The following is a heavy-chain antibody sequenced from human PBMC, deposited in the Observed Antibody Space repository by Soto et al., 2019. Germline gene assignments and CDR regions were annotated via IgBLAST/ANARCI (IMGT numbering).Heavy chain of an antibody. J-gene: IGHJ3*02. CDR2: IYYSGGT. Sequence: SETLSLTCTVSGGSISSGGYYWSWIRQHPGKGLEWIGYIYYSGGTYYNPSLKSRVTISVDTSKNQFSLKLSSVTAADTAVYYCAREGAYYDSSGYQTRAFDIWGQGTMVTVSS. D-gene: IGHD3-22*01. CDR3: AREGAYYDSSGYQTRAFDI. V-gene: IGHV4-31*03. CDR1: GGSISSGGYY.